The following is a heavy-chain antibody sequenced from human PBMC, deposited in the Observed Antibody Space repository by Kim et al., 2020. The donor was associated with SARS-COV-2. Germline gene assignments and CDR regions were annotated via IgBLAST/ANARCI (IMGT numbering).Heavy chain of an antibody. CDR3: AKGRRGIQLWGSLGY. CDR2: ISGSGGST. CDR1: GFTFSSYA. J-gene: IGHJ4*02. D-gene: IGHD5-18*01. V-gene: IGHV3-23*01. Sequence: GGSLRLSCAASGFTFSSYAMSWVRQAPGKGLEWVSAISGSGGSTYYADSVKGRFTISRDNSKNTLYLQMNSLRAEDTAVYYCAKGRRGIQLWGSLGYWGQGTLVTVSS.